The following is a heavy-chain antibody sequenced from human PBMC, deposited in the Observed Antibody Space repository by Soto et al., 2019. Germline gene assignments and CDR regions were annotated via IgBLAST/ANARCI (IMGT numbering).Heavy chain of an antibody. CDR2: ISAYNGNT. Sequence: ASVKVSCQTSGYTYTSYGISWVRQAKRQGLEWMGWISAYNGNTNYAQKLQGRVTMTTDTSTSTAYMELRSLRSDDTAVYYCARDFEYDSSGQVFDYWGQGTLVTVSS. CDR3: ARDFEYDSSGQVFDY. J-gene: IGHJ4*02. CDR1: GYTYTSYG. V-gene: IGHV1-18*01. D-gene: IGHD3-22*01.